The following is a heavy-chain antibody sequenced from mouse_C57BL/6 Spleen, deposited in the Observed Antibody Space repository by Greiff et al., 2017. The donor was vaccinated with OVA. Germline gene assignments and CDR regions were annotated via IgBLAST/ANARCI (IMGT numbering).Heavy chain of an antibody. CDR3: ARPHCYGSSYWYFDV. CDR2: IRNKANGYTT. D-gene: IGHD1-1*01. CDR1: GFTFTDYY. Sequence: EVHLVESGGGLVQPGGSLSLSCAASGFTFTDYYLSWVRQPPGKALEWLGFIRNKANGYTTEYSASVKGRFTISRDNSQRILYLQMNALRAEDSATYYCARPHCYGSSYWYFDVWGTGTTVTVSS. J-gene: IGHJ1*03. V-gene: IGHV7-3*01.